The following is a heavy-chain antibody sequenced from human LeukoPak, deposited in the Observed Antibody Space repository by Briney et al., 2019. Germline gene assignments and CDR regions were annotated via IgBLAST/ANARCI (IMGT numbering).Heavy chain of an antibody. J-gene: IGHJ6*03. Sequence: SETLPLTCTVSGGSISSSSYYWGWIRQPPGKGLEWIGSIYYSGSTYYNPSLKSRATISVDTSKNQFSLKLSSVTAADTAVYYCARQRQSSSSLNFYYYYYMDVWGKGTTVTVSS. CDR2: IYYSGST. V-gene: IGHV4-39*01. CDR3: ARQRQSSSSLNFYYYYYMDV. D-gene: IGHD6-6*01. CDR1: GGSISSSSYY.